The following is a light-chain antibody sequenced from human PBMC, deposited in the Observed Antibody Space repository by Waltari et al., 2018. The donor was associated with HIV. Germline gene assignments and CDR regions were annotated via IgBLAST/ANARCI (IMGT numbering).Light chain of an antibody. CDR1: PSVTKN. CDR2: GAS. CDR3: QQYYSTPLT. J-gene: IGKJ4*01. Sequence: EVVLTQPPATVSASPGGRAIPSCRASPSVTKNLAWCQRKPGQAPRLVSCGASARAAGVPARFTGRGSGTQFTLTISSLQAEDVAVYYCQQYYSTPLTFGGGTTVEIK. V-gene: IGKV3-15*01.